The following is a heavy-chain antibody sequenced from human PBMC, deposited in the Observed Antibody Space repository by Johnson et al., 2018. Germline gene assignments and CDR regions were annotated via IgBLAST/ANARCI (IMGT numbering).Heavy chain of an antibody. CDR1: GFTFSSYG. CDR2: ISYDGNNK. V-gene: IGHV3-30*03. D-gene: IGHD3-16*01. Sequence: QVQLVQSGRGVVQPGRSLRLSCAASGFTFSSYGMHWVRQAPGKGLEWVAVISYDGNNKYYADSVRGRFTISRDNSKNTRYLQMNSLRAEDTAVYYCAGIVGDRLSYYYYGMDVWGQGTAVTVSS. J-gene: IGHJ6*02. CDR3: AGIVGDRLSYYYYGMDV.